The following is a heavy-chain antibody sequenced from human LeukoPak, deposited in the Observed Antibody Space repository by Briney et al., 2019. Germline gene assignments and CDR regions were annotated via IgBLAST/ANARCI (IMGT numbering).Heavy chain of an antibody. CDR3: ARQNNFRLDY. J-gene: IGHJ4*02. CDR1: GYTFSSYW. CDR2: IYPGDSDT. V-gene: IGHV5-51*01. D-gene: IGHD5-24*01. Sequence: GESLKISCKGSGYTFSSYWIGWVRQMPGKGLEWMGIIYPGDSDTRYSPSLQGQVTISVDTSIGTAYLQWSSLKASDTAIYYCARQNNFRLDYWGQGTLVTVSS.